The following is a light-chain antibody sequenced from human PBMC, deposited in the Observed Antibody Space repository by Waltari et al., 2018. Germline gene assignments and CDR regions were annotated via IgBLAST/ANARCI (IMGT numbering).Light chain of an antibody. Sequence: DIVLTQSPGTLSLSHGESATLSCRPSQSVTRALAWYQQKPGQAPRLLIYGASNRATGIPDRFSGSGSGTDFSLTISSLEPEDFAVYYCQHYLRLPVTFGQGTKVEVK. CDR3: QHYLRLPVT. J-gene: IGKJ1*01. CDR1: QSVTRA. CDR2: GAS. V-gene: IGKV3-20*01.